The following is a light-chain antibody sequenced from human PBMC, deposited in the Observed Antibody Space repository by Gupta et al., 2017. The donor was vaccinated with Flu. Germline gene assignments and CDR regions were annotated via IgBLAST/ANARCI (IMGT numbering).Light chain of an antibody. CDR2: ENN. J-gene: IGLJ2*01. CDR1: SSNIGNSY. CDR3: ASWDSSLGGVV. Sequence: QSVLTQPPSVSATPGQKVTISCSGGSSNIGNSYVSWYLQLPGTAPKLLIFENNKRPSGIPDRFSGSKPGTAATLGITGLQTGDEADYYCASWDSSLGGVVFGGGTRLTVL. V-gene: IGLV1-51*02.